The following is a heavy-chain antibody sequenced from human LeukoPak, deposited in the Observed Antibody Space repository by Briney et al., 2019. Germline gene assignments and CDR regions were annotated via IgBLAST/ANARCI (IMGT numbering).Heavy chain of an antibody. D-gene: IGHD3-22*01. V-gene: IGHV3-20*04. CDR2: INWNGGST. J-gene: IGHJ3*02. CDR1: GFTFDDYG. Sequence: GGSLRLSCAASGFTFDDYGMSWVRQAPGKGLEWVSGINWNGGSTGYADSVKGRFTISRDNAKNSLCLQMNSLRAEDTALYYCARDKAHRYYYDSSGYYYDAFDIWGQGTMVTVSS. CDR3: ARDKAHRYYYDSSGYYYDAFDI.